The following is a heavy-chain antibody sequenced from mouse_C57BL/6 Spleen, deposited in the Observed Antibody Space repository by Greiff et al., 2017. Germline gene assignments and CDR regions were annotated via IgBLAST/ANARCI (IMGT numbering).Heavy chain of an antibody. J-gene: IGHJ2*01. V-gene: IGHV1-59*01. CDR1: GYTFTSYW. CDR3: ASPYDSYLDY. CDR2: IDPSDSYT. D-gene: IGHD2-4*01. Sequence: QVQLQQPGAELVRPGTSVKLSCKASGYTFTSYWMHWVKQRPGQGLEWIGVIDPSDSYTNYNQKFKGKATLTVDTSSSTAYMQLSSLTSEDSAVYYCASPYDSYLDYWGQGTTLTVSS.